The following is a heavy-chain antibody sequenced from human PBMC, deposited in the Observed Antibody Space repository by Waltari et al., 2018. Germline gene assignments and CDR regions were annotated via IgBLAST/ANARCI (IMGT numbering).Heavy chain of an antibody. J-gene: IGHJ4*02. CDR3: ARLWVVLNYYDSSGYSDY. V-gene: IGHV4-34*01. D-gene: IGHD3-22*01. Sequence: QVQLQQWGAGLLKPSETLSLTCAVYGGSFSGYYWSWIRQPPGKGLEWIGEINHSGSTNYNPSLKSRVTISVDTSKNQFSLKLSSVTAADTAVYYCARLWVVLNYYDSSGYSDYWGQGTLVTVSS. CDR2: INHSGST. CDR1: GGSFSGYY.